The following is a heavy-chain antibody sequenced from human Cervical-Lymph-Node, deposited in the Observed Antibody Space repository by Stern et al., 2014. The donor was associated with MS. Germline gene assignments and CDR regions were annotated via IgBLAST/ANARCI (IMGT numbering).Heavy chain of an antibody. V-gene: IGHV3-11*06. CDR3: ARAGPSGDAFDI. Sequence: QVQLVESGGGLVKPGGSLRLSCAASGFTFSDYYMSWIRQAPGKGLEWVSYISSSSSYTNYADSVKGRFTISRDNAKNSLYLQMNSLRAEDTAVYYCARAGPSGDAFDIWGQGTMVTVSS. D-gene: IGHD5-12*01. J-gene: IGHJ3*02. CDR1: GFTFSDYY. CDR2: ISSSSSYT.